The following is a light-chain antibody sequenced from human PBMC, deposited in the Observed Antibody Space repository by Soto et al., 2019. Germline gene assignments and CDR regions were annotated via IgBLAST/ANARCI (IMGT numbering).Light chain of an antibody. CDR2: AAS. J-gene: IGKJ2*01. CDR1: QTISTY. V-gene: IGKV1-39*01. Sequence: DIQMPQSPSSLSASVGDRVTITCRASQTISTYLNWYQQKPGKAPKLLIYAASSLHSGVPSRFSGSGYGTDFTLTVSSLQPEDFATYYCQQSHGIPYTFGQGTRLEIK. CDR3: QQSHGIPYT.